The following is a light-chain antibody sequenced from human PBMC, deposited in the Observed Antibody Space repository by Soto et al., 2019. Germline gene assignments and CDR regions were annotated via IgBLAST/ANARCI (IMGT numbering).Light chain of an antibody. CDR2: GAL. J-gene: IGKJ2*01. CDR1: QSVSSTY. V-gene: IGKV3-20*01. CDR3: QHYGSSPYT. Sequence: EIVLTQYPGTQSLSPGERATLSCRASQSVSSTYLGWYQQKPGQAPRLLIYGALSRATGIPDRFSGSGSGTDYTLTITRLEPEDFAVYYCQHYGSSPYTFGQGTKLEIK.